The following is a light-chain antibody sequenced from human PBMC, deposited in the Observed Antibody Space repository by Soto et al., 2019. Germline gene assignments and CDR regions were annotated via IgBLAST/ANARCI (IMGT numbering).Light chain of an antibody. J-gene: IGKJ1*01. Sequence: DIQMTQSPSSLSASVGDRVTINCRASQSISTYVNWYQQKPGKAPNLLIYTASSLQSGVPSRFSGSGSGTDFTLTISSLQPEDFATYFCQQSYSRPRTFGQGTRWIS. CDR1: QSISTY. CDR3: QQSYSRPRT. V-gene: IGKV1-39*01. CDR2: TAS.